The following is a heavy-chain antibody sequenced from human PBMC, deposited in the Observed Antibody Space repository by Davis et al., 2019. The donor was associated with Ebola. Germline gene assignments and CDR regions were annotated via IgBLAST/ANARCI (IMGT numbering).Heavy chain of an antibody. D-gene: IGHD6-13*01. CDR3: TSGYSSTWLLSGHYGMDV. Sequence: GGSLRLSCAASGFTFSSYWMSWVRQAPGKGLEWVANIKQDGSEKYYVDSVKGRFTISRDNAKNSLYLQMNSLRAEDTAVYYCTSGYSSTWLLSGHYGMDVWGQGTTVTVSS. CDR1: GFTFSSYW. V-gene: IGHV3-7*03. J-gene: IGHJ6*02. CDR2: IKQDGSEK.